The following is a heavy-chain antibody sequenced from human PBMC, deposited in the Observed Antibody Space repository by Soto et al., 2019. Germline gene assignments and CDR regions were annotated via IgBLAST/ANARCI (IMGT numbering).Heavy chain of an antibody. CDR1: GDSVSNSGYY. CDR3: ARGSTWQGRDWFDP. J-gene: IGHJ5*02. V-gene: IGHV4-39*01. Sequence: QLLLQESGPGLVKPSETLSLTCTVSGDSVSNSGYYWGWIRQSPGKRPEWIGSVSFRGSKYYNPSLSSRVSFPVDTSRTLISLKLRSVTAADTAVYYCARGSTWQGRDWFDPWGQGTLVTVSS. D-gene: IGHD6-13*01. CDR2: VSFRGSK.